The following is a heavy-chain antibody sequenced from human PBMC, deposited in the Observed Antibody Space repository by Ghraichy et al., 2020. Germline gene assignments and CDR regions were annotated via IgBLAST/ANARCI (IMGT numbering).Heavy chain of an antibody. D-gene: IGHD2-2*01. V-gene: IGHV4-34*01. Sequence: SETLSLTCAVYGGSFSGYYWSWIRQPPGKGLEWIGEINHSGSTNYNPSLKSRVTISVDTSKNQFSLKLSSVTAADTAVYYCAYKGYCSSTSCYGYYYGMDVWGQGTTVTVSS. CDR2: INHSGST. J-gene: IGHJ6*02. CDR1: GGSFSGYY. CDR3: AYKGYCSSTSCYGYYYGMDV.